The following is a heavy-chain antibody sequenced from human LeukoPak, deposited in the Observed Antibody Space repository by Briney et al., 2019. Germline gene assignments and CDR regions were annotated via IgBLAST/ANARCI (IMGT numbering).Heavy chain of an antibody. CDR2: ISGSRGST. Sequence: GGSLRLSCAVSGFTFSNYAMSWVRQAPGKGLEWVSTISGSRGSTYYADSVKGRFTISRDNSKNTLYLQMNSLRAEDTAVYYCAKAGGLPDYWGQGTLVTVSS. CDR3: AKAGGLPDY. CDR1: GFTFSNYA. D-gene: IGHD3-10*01. J-gene: IGHJ4*02. V-gene: IGHV3-23*01.